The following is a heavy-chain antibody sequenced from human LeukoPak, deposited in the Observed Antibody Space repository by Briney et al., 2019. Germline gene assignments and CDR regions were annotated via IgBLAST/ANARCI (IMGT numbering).Heavy chain of an antibody. J-gene: IGHJ4*02. CDR3: AIQRRGSRDY. V-gene: IGHV4-34*01. Sequence: SETLSLTRAVYGGSFSGYYWSWIRQPPGKGLEWIGEINHSGSTNYNPSLKSRVTISVDTSKNQFSLKLSSVTAADTAVYYCAIQRRGSRDYWGQGTLVTVSS. D-gene: IGHD3-16*01. CDR2: INHSGST. CDR1: GGSFSGYY.